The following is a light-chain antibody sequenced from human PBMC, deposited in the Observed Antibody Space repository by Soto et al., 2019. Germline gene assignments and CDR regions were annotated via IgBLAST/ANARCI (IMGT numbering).Light chain of an antibody. CDR3: SSYTKINTRACV. Sequence: QSVLTQPASVSGSPGQSITISCTGTSXDVGFYNYVSWYQQQHPGKAPKLMIYEVTDRPSGVSNRFSGSKSGNTASLTISGLQAEDEAEYYCSSYTKINTRACVFGTGTKVTVL. CDR2: EVT. V-gene: IGLV2-14*01. J-gene: IGLJ1*01. CDR1: SXDVGFYNY.